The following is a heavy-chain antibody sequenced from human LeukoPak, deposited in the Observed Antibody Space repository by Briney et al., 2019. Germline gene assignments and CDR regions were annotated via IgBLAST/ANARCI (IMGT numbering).Heavy chain of an antibody. J-gene: IGHJ4*02. CDR1: GFTFSSYG. D-gene: IGHD2-15*01. V-gene: IGHV3-23*01. Sequence: GGTLRLSCAASGFTFSSYGMSWVRQAPGKGLEWVSAISGSGGSTYYADSVKGRFTISRDNPKNTLDLQMNSLRAEDTAIYYCARDEKDGPLWYWGQGILVFVSS. CDR3: ARDEKDGPLWY. CDR2: ISGSGGST.